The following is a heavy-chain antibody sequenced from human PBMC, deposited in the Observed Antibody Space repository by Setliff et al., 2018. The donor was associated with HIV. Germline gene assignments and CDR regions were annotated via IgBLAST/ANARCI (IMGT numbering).Heavy chain of an antibody. J-gene: IGHJ3*02. CDR2: IGGHGSII. CDR3: ALVGGITVPPDGFDI. V-gene: IGHV3-48*03. D-gene: IGHD3-22*01. CDR1: GLIFSSYE. Sequence: PGESLKISCAASGLIFSSYEMNWVRQAPGKGLEWISFIGGHGSIIHYADAVKGRFTTSRDNAKNTLYLHMNSLRAEDTSVYHCALVGGITVPPDGFDIWGQGTMVTVSS.